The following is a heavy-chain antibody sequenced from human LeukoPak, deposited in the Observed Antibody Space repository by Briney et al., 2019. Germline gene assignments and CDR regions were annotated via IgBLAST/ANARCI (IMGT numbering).Heavy chain of an antibody. J-gene: IGHJ5*02. D-gene: IGHD3-10*01. CDR1: GDSISSGDYS. CDR3: ARELWFVNAPGSWFDP. CDR2: IFHSGSS. Sequence: TLSLTCAVSGDSISSGDYSWSWIRQPSGKGLEWIGYIFHSGSSYYNPSLKSRVTISVDKPKNQFSLRLTSVTAADTAVYYCARELWFVNAPGSWFDPWGQGTLVTVSS. V-gene: IGHV4-30-2*01.